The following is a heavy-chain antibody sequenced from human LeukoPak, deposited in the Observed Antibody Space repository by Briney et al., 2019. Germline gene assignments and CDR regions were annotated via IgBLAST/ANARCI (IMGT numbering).Heavy chain of an antibody. V-gene: IGHV4-38-2*02. J-gene: IGHJ4*02. CDR3: ARVNTFSGSNY. Sequence: PSETLSLTCTVSGYSISSGYYWGWIRQPPGKGLEWIGEINHSGSTNYNPSLKSRVTISVDTSKNQFSLKLSSVTAADTAVYYCARVNTFSGSNYWGQGTLVTVSS. CDR2: INHSGST. CDR1: GYSISSGYY. D-gene: IGHD5-12*01.